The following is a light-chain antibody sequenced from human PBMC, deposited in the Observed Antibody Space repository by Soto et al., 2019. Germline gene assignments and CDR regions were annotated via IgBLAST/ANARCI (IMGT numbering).Light chain of an antibody. CDR3: QQRSNWPLT. CDR1: QSISTY. CDR2: DAS. Sequence: DIVLTRSPATLSLSPGERATLSCRASQSISTYLAWYQQKPGQAPRLLIYDASNRATGIPARFSGSGSGTDFTLTISSLESEDFAVYYCQQRSNWPLTFGGGTKVEIK. J-gene: IGKJ4*01. V-gene: IGKV3-11*01.